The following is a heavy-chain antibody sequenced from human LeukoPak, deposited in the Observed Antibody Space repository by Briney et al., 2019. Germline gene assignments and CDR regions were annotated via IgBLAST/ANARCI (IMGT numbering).Heavy chain of an antibody. CDR2: ISWNSGSI. D-gene: IGHD5-18*01. V-gene: IGHV3-9*01. CDR3: ARNRGYSYGYAGFDY. Sequence: GGSLRPSCAASGFTFDDYAMHWVRQAPGKGLEWVSGISWNSGSIGYADSVKGRFTISRDNAKNSLYLQMNSLRAEDTALYYCARNRGYSYGYAGFDYWGQGTLVTVSS. J-gene: IGHJ4*02. CDR1: GFTFDDYA.